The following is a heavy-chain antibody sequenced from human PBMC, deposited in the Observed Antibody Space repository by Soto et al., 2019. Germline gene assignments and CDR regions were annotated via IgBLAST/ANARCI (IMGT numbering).Heavy chain of an antibody. CDR1: GDSVSIYSGA. CDR2: TYYRSKWYY. CDR3: AHSRTTETMWTY. D-gene: IGHD4-17*01. J-gene: IGHJ4*02. V-gene: IGHV6-1*01. Sequence: SQTLSLTCVISGDSVSIYSGAWNWIRQSPSRGLEWLGRTYYRSKWYYDYAESVKSRIIISVDTSKNQFSLQLNSVTPEDAAVYYCAHSRTTETMWTYWGQGTLVTVSS.